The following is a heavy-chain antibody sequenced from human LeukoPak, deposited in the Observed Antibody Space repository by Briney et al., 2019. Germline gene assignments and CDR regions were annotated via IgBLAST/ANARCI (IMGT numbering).Heavy chain of an antibody. CDR3: ARGGRLGVYYYYYMDV. Sequence: GASAKVSCKASGYTFTGYYVHWVRQAPGQGLEWMAWINPNSGGTHAAQKFQGRVTMTRDTSISTAYMELSSLRSDDTALYYCARGGRLGVYYYYYMDVWGTGTTVTISS. CDR2: INPNSGGT. D-gene: IGHD3-10*01. J-gene: IGHJ6*03. CDR1: GYTFTGYY. V-gene: IGHV1-2*02.